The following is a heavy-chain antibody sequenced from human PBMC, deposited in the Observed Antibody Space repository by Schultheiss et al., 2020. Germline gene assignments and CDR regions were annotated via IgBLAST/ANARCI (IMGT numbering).Heavy chain of an antibody. Sequence: GGSLRLSCAASGFTFGSYAMSWVRQAPGKGLEWVSSISSSRNSVNYADSVRGRFTISRDNAKNSLYLEMHSLRAEDTAVYYCARDKTNFGGSYYDDTPDYWGQGTLVTVSS. CDR3: ARDKTNFGGSYYDDTPDY. CDR1: GFTFGSYA. J-gene: IGHJ4*02. V-gene: IGHV3-21*01. CDR2: ISSSRNSV. D-gene: IGHD1-26*01.